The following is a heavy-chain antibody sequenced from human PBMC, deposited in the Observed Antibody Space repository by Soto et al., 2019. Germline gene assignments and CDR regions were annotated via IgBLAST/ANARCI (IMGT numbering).Heavy chain of an antibody. CDR3: ARSQRAAEAFCDY. J-gene: IGHJ4*02. D-gene: IGHD2-15*01. V-gene: IGHV4-59*08. Sequence: SETLSLTCTVSGGSISSCYWCWIRQPPGKGLEWIGYIYYSGSINYNPSLKSRVTISVDTSKNQFSLKLSSVTAADTAVYYCARSQRAAEAFCDYWGQGTLVTVPS. CDR2: IYYSGSI. CDR1: GGSISSCY.